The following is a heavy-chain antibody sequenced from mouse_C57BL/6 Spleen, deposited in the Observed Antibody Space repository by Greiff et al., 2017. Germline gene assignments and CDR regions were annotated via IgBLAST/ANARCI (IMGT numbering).Heavy chain of an antibody. J-gene: IGHJ4*01. CDR1: GYAFSSYW. D-gene: IGHD1-1*01. CDR2: IYPGDGDT. CDR3: ARATFITTVVGRDAMDY. V-gene: IGHV1-80*01. Sequence: QVQLQQSGAELVKPGASVKISCKASGYAFSSYWMNWVKQRPGKGLEWIGQIYPGDGDTNYNGKFKGKATLTVDKSSSTAYMQLSSLTSEDSAIDFCARATFITTVVGRDAMDYWGQGTSVTVSS.